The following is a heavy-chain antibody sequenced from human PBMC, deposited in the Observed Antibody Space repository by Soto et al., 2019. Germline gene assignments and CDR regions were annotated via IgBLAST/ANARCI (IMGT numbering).Heavy chain of an antibody. D-gene: IGHD2-2*01. J-gene: IGHJ6*02. CDR1: GFSFSSYD. CDR2: ITGRGDST. CDR3: ARASYCSSTSCLEDV. V-gene: IGHV3-23*01. Sequence: GGSLRLSCAASGFSFSSYDMSWVRQAPGKGLEWVSSITGRGDSTYYADSVKGRFTVSRDNSKNTLYLQMISLRVEDTAVYYCARASYCSSTSCLEDVWGQGTTVTVSS.